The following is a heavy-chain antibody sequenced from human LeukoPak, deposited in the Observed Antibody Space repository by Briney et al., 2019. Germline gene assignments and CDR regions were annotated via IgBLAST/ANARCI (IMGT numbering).Heavy chain of an antibody. Sequence: GGSLRLSCAASGFTFSSYAMHWVRQAPGKGLEWVAVISYDGSNKYYADSVKGRFTISRDNSKNTLYLQMNSLRAEDTAVYYCAREGTYGPRTLENWGQGTLVTVSS. J-gene: IGHJ4*02. CDR3: AREGTYGPRTLEN. V-gene: IGHV3-30*14. D-gene: IGHD3-10*01. CDR2: ISYDGSNK. CDR1: GFTFSSYA.